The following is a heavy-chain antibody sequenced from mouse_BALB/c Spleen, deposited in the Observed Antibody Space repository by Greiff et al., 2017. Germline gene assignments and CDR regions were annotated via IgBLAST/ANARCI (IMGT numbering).Heavy chain of an antibody. CDR3: VRDERTEYGNYGGFAY. V-gene: IGHV2-9-2*01. CDR2: IWTGGGT. Sequence: LVAPSQSLSITCTVSGFSLTSYDISWIRQPPGKGLEWLGVIWTGGGTNYNSAFMSRLSISKDNSKSQVFLKMNSLQTDDTAIYYCVRDERTEYGNYGGFAYWGQGTLVTVSA. CDR1: GFSLTSYD. D-gene: IGHD2-10*02. J-gene: IGHJ3*01.